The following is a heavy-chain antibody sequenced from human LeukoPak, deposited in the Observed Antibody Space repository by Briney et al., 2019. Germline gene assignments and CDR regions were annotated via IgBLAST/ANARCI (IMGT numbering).Heavy chain of an antibody. D-gene: IGHD1-1*01. CDR3: ARGTGTTAYFDY. CDR2: ISRSSSYT. V-gene: IGHV3-11*06. J-gene: IGHJ4*02. CDR1: GFTFSDYY. Sequence: PGGSLRLSCAASGFTFSDYYMSWIRQAPGKGLEWVSYISRSSSYTKYGDSVKGRFTISRDNAKNSLYLQVNSLRAEDTAVYYCARGTGTTAYFDYWGQGTLVTVSS.